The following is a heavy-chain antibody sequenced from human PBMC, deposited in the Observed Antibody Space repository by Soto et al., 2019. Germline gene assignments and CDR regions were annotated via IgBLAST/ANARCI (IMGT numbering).Heavy chain of an antibody. D-gene: IGHD1-7*01. J-gene: IGHJ4*02. CDR3: ARREENNWNYGSFDY. V-gene: IGHV5-51*01. CDR2: IYPGDSDT. CDR1: GYSFTIYW. Sequence: GEALEISCKGSGYSFTIYWIGWVRQMPGKGLEWMGIIYPGDSDTRYSPSFQGQVTISADKSISTAYLQWSSLKASDTAMYYCARREENNWNYGSFDYWGQGTLVTVSS.